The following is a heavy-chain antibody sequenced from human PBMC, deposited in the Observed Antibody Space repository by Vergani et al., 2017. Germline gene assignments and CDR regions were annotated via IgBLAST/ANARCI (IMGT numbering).Heavy chain of an antibody. Sequence: QVQVVQSGAEVKKSGASVKVSCKTSGYTFSNYYMHWVRQAPGQGLEWMGIINPSGGHTNYAQKFQGRVTMTRETSTSKVYMDLGSLRSEDTAIYYCARGDYGILTGYRYWGQGTLVTVSA. CDR2: INPSGGHT. CDR3: ARGDYGILTGYRY. V-gene: IGHV1-46*03. J-gene: IGHJ4*02. CDR1: GYTFSNYY. D-gene: IGHD3-9*01.